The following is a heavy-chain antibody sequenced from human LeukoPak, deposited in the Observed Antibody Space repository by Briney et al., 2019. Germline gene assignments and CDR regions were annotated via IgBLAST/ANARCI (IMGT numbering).Heavy chain of an antibody. CDR2: ISSGRDYI. D-gene: IGHD2-2*01. CDR1: GFTFSSYS. V-gene: IGHV3-21*01. Sequence: GGSLRLSCASSGFTFSSYSMNWVRQAPGTGLEWVSSISSGRDYIYYADSVKGRFTISRDNAKNSLYLQMTSLRAEDTAVYYCARGYYQLLFDYWGQGTLVTVSS. CDR3: ARGYYQLLFDY. J-gene: IGHJ4*02.